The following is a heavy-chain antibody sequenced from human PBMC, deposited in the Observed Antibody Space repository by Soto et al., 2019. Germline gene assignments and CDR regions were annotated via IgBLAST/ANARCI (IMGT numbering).Heavy chain of an antibody. CDR3: AKVGSNNNDGSGGFDY. V-gene: IGHV3-30*18. Sequence: GGSLRLSCAASGFTFSTYGMHWVRQAPGKGLEWVAVISYDGSNKYYADSVKGRFTISRDNSKNTLYLQMNSLRAEDTAVYHCAKVGSNNNDGSGGFDYWGQGTLVTVSS. D-gene: IGHD3-10*01. CDR2: ISYDGSNK. CDR1: GFTFSTYG. J-gene: IGHJ4*02.